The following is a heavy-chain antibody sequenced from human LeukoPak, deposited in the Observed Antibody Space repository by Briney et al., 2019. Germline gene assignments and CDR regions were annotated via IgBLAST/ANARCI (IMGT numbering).Heavy chain of an antibody. CDR2: ISDDGSYT. J-gene: IGHJ4*02. CDR1: GFSFSSHW. D-gene: IGHD5-18*01. V-gene: IGHV3-74*01. CDR3: ARMAAMGFDY. Sequence: PGGSLRLSCAASGFSFSSHWVHWVRQAPGKGLVWVSRISDDGSYTSNVDSVKGRFTISRDNVNNMLYLHMNSLRAEDTAVYYCARMAAMGFDYWGQGTLVTVSS.